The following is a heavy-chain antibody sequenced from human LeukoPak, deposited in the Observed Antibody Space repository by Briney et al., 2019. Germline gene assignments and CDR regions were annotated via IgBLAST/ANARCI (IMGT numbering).Heavy chain of an antibody. Sequence: ESGPTLVNPTQTLTLTCTISGFSLSTSGVGVGWIRQPPGKALEWLALIYWDNYKRYSPSLKSRLTITKDTSNNKVVLTMTNMDPVDTATYYCAHRQRGGVRYFDWASRPRWFFDYWGQGTLVTVSS. D-gene: IGHD3-9*01. CDR2: IYWDNYK. CDR1: GFSLSTSGVG. CDR3: AHRQRGGVRYFDWASRPRWFFDY. V-gene: IGHV2-5*02. J-gene: IGHJ4*02.